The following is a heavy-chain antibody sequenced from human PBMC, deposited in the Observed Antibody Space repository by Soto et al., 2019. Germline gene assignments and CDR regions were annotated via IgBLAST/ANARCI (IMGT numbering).Heavy chain of an antibody. CDR2: IIPIFGTA. Sequence: QVQLVQSGAEVKKPGSSVKVSCKASGGTFSSYAISWVRQAPEQGLEWMGGIIPIFGTANYAQKFQGRVTITADESTSTAYRELSSLRSEDTAVYYCARTLRMDTMDYYYYGMDVWGQGTTVTVSS. V-gene: IGHV1-69*12. D-gene: IGHD5-18*01. CDR1: GGTFSSYA. J-gene: IGHJ6*02. CDR3: ARTLRMDTMDYYYYGMDV.